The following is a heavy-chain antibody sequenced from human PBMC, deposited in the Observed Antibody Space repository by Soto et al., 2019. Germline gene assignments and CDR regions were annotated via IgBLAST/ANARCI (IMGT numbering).Heavy chain of an antibody. Sequence: PVGSLRLSCAASGFTVSSNYMSWVRQAPGKGLEWVSVIYSGGSTYYADSVKGRFTISRDNSKNTLYLQMNSLRAEDKAVYYCARDSSGAYYDFWSGYYPGAMDVWGQGTTVTVSS. D-gene: IGHD3-3*01. CDR3: ARDSSGAYYDFWSGYYPGAMDV. CDR1: GFTVSSNY. CDR2: IYSGGST. V-gene: IGHV3-53*01. J-gene: IGHJ6*02.